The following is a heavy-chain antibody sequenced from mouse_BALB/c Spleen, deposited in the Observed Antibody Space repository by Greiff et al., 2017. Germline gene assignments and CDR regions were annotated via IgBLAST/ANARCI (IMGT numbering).Heavy chain of an antibody. J-gene: IGHJ4*01. Sequence: EVKLVESGGGLGQPKGSLKLSCAASGFTFNTYAMNWVRQAPGKGLEWVARIRSKSNNYATYYADSVKDRFTISRDDSQSMLYLQMNNLKTEDTAMYYCVRRAMDYWGQGTSVTVSS. CDR1: GFTFNTYA. CDR2: IRSKSNNYAT. CDR3: VRRAMDY. V-gene: IGHV10-1*02.